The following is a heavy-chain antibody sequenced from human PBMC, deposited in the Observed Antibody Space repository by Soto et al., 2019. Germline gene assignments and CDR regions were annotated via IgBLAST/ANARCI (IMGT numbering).Heavy chain of an antibody. CDR2: IYYSGST. CDR3: ATIVATIWDFDY. J-gene: IGHJ4*02. D-gene: IGHD5-12*01. Sequence: SETLSLTCTVSGGSISSSSYYWGWIRQPPGKGLEWIGSIYYSGSTYYNPSLKSRVTISVDTSKNQFSLKLSSVTAADTAVYYCATIVATIWDFDYWGQGTLVT. V-gene: IGHV4-39*01. CDR1: GGSISSSSYY.